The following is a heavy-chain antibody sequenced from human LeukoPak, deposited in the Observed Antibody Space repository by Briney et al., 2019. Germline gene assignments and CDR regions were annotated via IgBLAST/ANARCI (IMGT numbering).Heavy chain of an antibody. CDR1: GYTLTELS. CDR2: FAPEDGET. D-gene: IGHD1-26*01. J-gene: IGHJ4*02. V-gene: IGHV1-24*01. CDR3: ATGVWWELDSVAHPDY. Sequence: ASVKVSCKVSGYTLTELSMHWVRQAPGKGLEWMGGFAPEDGETIYAQKFQGRVTMTEDTSTDTAYMELSSLRSEDTAVYYCATGVWWELDSVAHPDYWGQGTLVTVSS.